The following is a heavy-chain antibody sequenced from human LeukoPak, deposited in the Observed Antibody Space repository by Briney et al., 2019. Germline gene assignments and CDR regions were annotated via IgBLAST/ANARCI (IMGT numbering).Heavy chain of an antibody. D-gene: IGHD3-3*01. CDR1: GYIFTSYD. J-gene: IGHJ6*02. V-gene: IGHV1-8*01. CDR3: ARWGAYDFTSYYYYGMDV. Sequence: ASVKVSCTASGYIFTSYDINWVRQASGQGRGWMGWMNLNSGNTGYAQKFQGRVTMTRNNSISTAYMELSSLRSEETAVYYCARWGAYDFTSYYYYGMDVWGQGTTVTVSS. CDR2: MNLNSGNT.